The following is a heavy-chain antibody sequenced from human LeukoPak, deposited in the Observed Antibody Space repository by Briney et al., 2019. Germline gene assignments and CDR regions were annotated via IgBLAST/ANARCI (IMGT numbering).Heavy chain of an antibody. CDR1: GGSISSGSYY. CDR3: ARDRSTSLHYMDV. V-gene: IGHV4-61*02. J-gene: IGHJ6*03. Sequence: SETLSLTCTVSGGSISSGSYYWSWIRQPAGKGLEWIGRIYTSGSTNYNPSLKSRVTISVDTSKNQFSLKLSSVTAADTAVYYCARDRSTSLHYMDVWGKGTTVTVSS. CDR2: IYTSGST. D-gene: IGHD2-2*01.